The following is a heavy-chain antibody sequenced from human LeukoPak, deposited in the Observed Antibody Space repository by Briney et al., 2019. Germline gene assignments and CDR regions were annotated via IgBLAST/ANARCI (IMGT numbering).Heavy chain of an antibody. CDR1: GYTFTGYY. CDR3: ARAPRGGPPSDY. CDR2: INPNSGGT. Sequence: ASVKVSCKASGYTFTGYYMHWVRQAPGQGLEWMGWINPNSGGTNYAQKFQGRVTMTRDTSISTAYMDLSRLRSDDTAVYYCARAPRGGPPSDYWGQGTLVTVSS. V-gene: IGHV1-2*02. J-gene: IGHJ4*02. D-gene: IGHD2-15*01.